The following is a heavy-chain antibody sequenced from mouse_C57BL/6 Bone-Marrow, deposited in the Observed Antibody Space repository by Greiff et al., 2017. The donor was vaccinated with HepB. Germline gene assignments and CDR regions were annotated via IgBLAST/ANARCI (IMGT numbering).Heavy chain of an antibody. D-gene: IGHD1-1*01. Sequence: DVHLVESGGGLVKPGWSLKLSCAASGFTFSSYAMSWVRQTPEKRLEWVATISDGGSYTYYPDNVKGRFTISRDNAKNNLYLQMSHLNSEDTAMYYCASTVVATPYYFDYWGQGTTLTVSS. V-gene: IGHV5-4*01. J-gene: IGHJ2*01. CDR3: ASTVVATPYYFDY. CDR2: ISDGGSYT. CDR1: GFTFSSYA.